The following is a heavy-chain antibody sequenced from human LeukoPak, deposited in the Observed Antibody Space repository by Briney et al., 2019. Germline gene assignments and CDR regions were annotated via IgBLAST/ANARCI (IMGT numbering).Heavy chain of an antibody. CDR3: AKGEFGRGWPN. CDR1: GFTFSSYA. Sequence: GGSLRLSCAASGFTFSSYALNWVRQAPRKGLEWVSGISNSGVNRNYADSVKGRFTISRDNSKNTLYLQMNSLRAEDTAVYYCAKGEFGRGWPNWGQGTLVTVSS. CDR2: ISNSGVNR. J-gene: IGHJ4*02. D-gene: IGHD6-19*01. V-gene: IGHV3-23*01.